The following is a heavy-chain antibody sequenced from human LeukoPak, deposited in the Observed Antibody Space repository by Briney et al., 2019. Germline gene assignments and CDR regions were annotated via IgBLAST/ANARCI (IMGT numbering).Heavy chain of an antibody. D-gene: IGHD5-18*01. V-gene: IGHV3-48*02. CDR1: GFTFSTSS. CDR3: ARSGSSYGQTRYYSDY. J-gene: IGHJ4*02. Sequence: GGSLRLSCAASGFTFSTSSMNWVRQAPGKGLEWISYISGSSSSIYYADSVKGRFTISRDNAENSLYLQMNGLRDEDTAVYYCARSGSSYGQTRYYSDYWGQGTLVTVSS. CDR2: ISGSSSSI.